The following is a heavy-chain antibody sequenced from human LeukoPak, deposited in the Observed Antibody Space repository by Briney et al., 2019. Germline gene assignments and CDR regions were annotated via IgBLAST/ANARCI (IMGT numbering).Heavy chain of an antibody. CDR1: GYTFTSYG. D-gene: IGHD6-25*01. CDR2: ISVYNGNT. J-gene: IGHJ4*02. CDR3: ARVPGIAAYYFDY. Sequence: ASVKVSCKASGYTFTSYGISWVRQAPGQGLEWMGWISVYNGNTNYAQKLQGRVTMTTDTSTSTAYVELRSLRSDDTAVYYCARVPGIAAYYFDYWGQGTLVTVSS. V-gene: IGHV1-18*04.